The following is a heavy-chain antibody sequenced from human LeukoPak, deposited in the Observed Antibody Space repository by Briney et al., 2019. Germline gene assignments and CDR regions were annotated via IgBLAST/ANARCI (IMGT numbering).Heavy chain of an antibody. D-gene: IGHD5-12*01. Sequence: GGSLRLSCAASGFTFSSYEMNWVRQAPGKGLEWVSYISRSGRTIYDADSVEGRFTISRDNAKNSLYLQMNSLRAEDTAVYYCARVYSGSWYFDLWGRGTVVTVSS. J-gene: IGHJ2*01. CDR1: GFTFSSYE. V-gene: IGHV3-48*03. CDR3: ARVYSGSWYFDL. CDR2: ISRSGRTI.